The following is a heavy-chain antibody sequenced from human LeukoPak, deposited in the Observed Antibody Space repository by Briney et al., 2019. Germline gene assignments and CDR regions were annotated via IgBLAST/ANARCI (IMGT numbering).Heavy chain of an antibody. CDR1: GYTFTGYY. V-gene: IGHV1-2*02. J-gene: IGHJ4*02. CDR2: INPNSGGT. Sequence: ASVKVSCKASGYTFTGYYMHWVRQAPGQGLEWMGWINPNSGGTNYAQKFQGRVTMTRDTSISTAYMELSRLRSDDTAVYYCARGPHYYDSSGYYDYWGQGTLVTVSS. D-gene: IGHD3-22*01. CDR3: ARGPHYYDSSGYYDY.